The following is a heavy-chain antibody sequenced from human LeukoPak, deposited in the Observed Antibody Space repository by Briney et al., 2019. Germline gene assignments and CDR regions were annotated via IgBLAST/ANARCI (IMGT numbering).Heavy chain of an antibody. D-gene: IGHD5-12*01. CDR1: GFTFSSYA. CDR2: ISGSGGST. Sequence: GGSLRLSCAASGFTFSSYAMSWVRHPPGKGLEFVSAISGSGGSTYYADSVKGRFTISRDNSKNTLYLQMNSLRAEDTAVYYCAKHRVASEYYFDYWGQGTLVTVSS. CDR3: AKHRVASEYYFDY. V-gene: IGHV3-23*01. J-gene: IGHJ4*02.